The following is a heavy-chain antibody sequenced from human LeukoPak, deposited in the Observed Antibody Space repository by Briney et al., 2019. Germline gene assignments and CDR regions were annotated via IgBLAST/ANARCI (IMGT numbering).Heavy chain of an antibody. Sequence: PETLSLTCSVSGGSISSSNYCWGWIRQPPGKGLEWIGSIYYSGSTYYNPSLKSRVSISVDTSKNQFSLKLSSVTAADTAVYYCARKLWSYYFDYWGQGNLVTVSS. J-gene: IGHJ4*02. CDR2: IYYSGST. D-gene: IGHD3-10*01. CDR3: ARKLWSYYFDY. V-gene: IGHV4-39*01. CDR1: GGSISSSNYC.